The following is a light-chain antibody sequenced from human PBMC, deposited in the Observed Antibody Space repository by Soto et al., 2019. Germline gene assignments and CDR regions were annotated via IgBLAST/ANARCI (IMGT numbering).Light chain of an antibody. CDR3: QQYGSSPLT. J-gene: IGKJ4*01. V-gene: IGKV3-20*01. Sequence: IVLTQSPGTLSLSPGERATLSCRASQSVSNNYLAWYQQKPGQAPRLLIYGASSRATGIPDRFSGSGSGTDLTLTISRLEPEDFAVYYCQQYGSSPLTFGGGTKVDIK. CDR2: GAS. CDR1: QSVSNNY.